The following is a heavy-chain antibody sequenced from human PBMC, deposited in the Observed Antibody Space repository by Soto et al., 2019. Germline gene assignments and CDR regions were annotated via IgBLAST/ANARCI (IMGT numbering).Heavy chain of an antibody. Sequence: GGSLRLSCAASGFALTSHSMTWVRQAQGRGLEWVAVMSGSGVGTEYADSVKGRFTISRDNSKNTLYLQMSGLRVEDSAVYYCAKDRYCSATSCQDFGSWGQGTLVTVSS. CDR3: AKDRYCSATSCQDFGS. CDR1: GFALTSHS. CDR2: MSGSGVGT. J-gene: IGHJ4*02. V-gene: IGHV3-23*01. D-gene: IGHD2-2*01.